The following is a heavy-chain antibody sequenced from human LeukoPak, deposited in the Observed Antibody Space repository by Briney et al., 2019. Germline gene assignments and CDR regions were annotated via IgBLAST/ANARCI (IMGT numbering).Heavy chain of an antibody. CDR1: GYTFTSYD. CDR3: ARDRGQQLGGFYYYYYMDV. CDR2: MNPNSGNT. J-gene: IGHJ6*03. D-gene: IGHD6-6*01. Sequence: GASVKVSCKASGYTFTSYDINWVRQATGQGLEWMGWMNPNSGNTGYAQKFQGRVTMTRDTSISTAYMELSRLRSDDTAVYYCARDRGQQLGGFYYYYYMDVWGKGTTVTVSS. V-gene: IGHV1-8*01.